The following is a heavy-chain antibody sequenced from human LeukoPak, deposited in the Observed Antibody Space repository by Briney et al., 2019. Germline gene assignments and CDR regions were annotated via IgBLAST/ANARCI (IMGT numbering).Heavy chain of an antibody. CDR1: GFTFNNYG. V-gene: IGHV3-30*02. CDR3: AKPLGYCSSTSYARIAAYS. D-gene: IGHD2-2*01. Sequence: GGSLRLSCAASGFTFNNYGMHWVRQAPGKGLEWVAFIRYDGSNKYYADSVKGRFTISRDNSKNTLFLQVNSLRAEDTAVYYCAKPLGYCSSTSYARIAAYSWGQGTLVTVSS. J-gene: IGHJ4*02. CDR2: IRYDGSNK.